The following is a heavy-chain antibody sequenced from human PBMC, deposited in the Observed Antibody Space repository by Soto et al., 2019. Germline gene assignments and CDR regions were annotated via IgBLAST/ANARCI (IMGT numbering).Heavy chain of an antibody. D-gene: IGHD2-15*01. V-gene: IGHV3-33*03. CDR1: GFTFSSYG. CDR2: IWFDGSDK. J-gene: IGHJ3*02. CDR3: AKLYCSASSCYSVGGFDI. Sequence: QVQLVESGGGVVQPGRSLRLSCAASGFTFSSYGMHWVRQAPGKGLEWVALIWFDGSDKYSADSVKGQFTISRDNSKNTLYLQMNSLRAEDTAVYYCAKLYCSASSCYSVGGFDIWGQGTMVTVSS.